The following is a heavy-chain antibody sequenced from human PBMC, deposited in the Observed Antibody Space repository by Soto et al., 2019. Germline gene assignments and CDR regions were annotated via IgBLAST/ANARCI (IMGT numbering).Heavy chain of an antibody. V-gene: IGHV4-59*01. CDR3: ARDQSDYGDNWFDP. Sequence: SETLSLTCTVSGGSISSYYWSWIRQPPGKGLEWIGYIYYSGSTNYNPSLKSRVTISVDTSKNQFSLKLSSVTAADTAVYYCARDQSDYGDNWFDPWGQGTLVTVSS. J-gene: IGHJ5*02. CDR2: IYYSGST. D-gene: IGHD4-17*01. CDR1: GGSISSYY.